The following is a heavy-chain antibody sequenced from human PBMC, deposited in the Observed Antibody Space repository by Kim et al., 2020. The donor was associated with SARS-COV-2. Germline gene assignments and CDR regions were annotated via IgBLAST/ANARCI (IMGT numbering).Heavy chain of an antibody. D-gene: IGHD3-16*01. V-gene: IGHV1-3*04. J-gene: IGHJ3*01. CDR1: GSTFSRLG. Sequence: ASVKVSCKASGSTFSRLGLHWVRQAPGQRLEWMGCINTGNGYTDYSQKFQSRVAINRDTFARTMSMELSSLRWEDTAIYFCARGPALGDMGGGGFDFWGQGTRVTV. CDR2: INTGNGYT. CDR3: ARGPALGDMGGGGFDF.